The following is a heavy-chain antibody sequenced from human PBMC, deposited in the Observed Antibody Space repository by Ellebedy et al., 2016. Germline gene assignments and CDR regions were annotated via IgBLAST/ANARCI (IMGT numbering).Heavy chain of an antibody. CDR2: ISTSKGNA. CDR1: GYTFSNYA. J-gene: IGHJ5*02. V-gene: IGHV1-18*01. D-gene: IGHD3-9*01. CDR3: ARHFIARILTGYSSYNWFDP. Sequence: ASVKVSCXASGYTFSNYAIHWVRQAPGQGLEWMGWISTSKGNANYAQQFQGRVTMTTDTSTSTAYMELKSLRSDDTAVYYCARHFIARILTGYSSYNWFDPWGQGTLVTVSS.